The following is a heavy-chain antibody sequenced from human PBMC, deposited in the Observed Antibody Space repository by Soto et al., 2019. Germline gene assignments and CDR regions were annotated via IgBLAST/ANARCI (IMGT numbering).Heavy chain of an antibody. J-gene: IGHJ2*01. Sequence: QVQLQESGPGLVKPSETLSLTCTVSGVSITPYFWRWIRQPAGMAPEWVGHIYASGRTTYNPSLKSRVTMFVSQTQVSLRLTSVTAADTAVYYCARHFDVDPSLDQYYFDLWGRGALVTVSS. D-gene: IGHD3-9*01. CDR2: IYASGRT. V-gene: IGHV4-4*07. CDR3: ARHFDVDPSLDQYYFDL. CDR1: GVSITPYF.